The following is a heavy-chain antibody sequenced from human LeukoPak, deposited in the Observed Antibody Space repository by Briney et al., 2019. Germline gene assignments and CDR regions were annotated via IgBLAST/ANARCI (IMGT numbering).Heavy chain of an antibody. CDR2: TYYRSKWYK. J-gene: IGHJ1*01. Sequence: SQILSLTCAISGDSFSSNSATWNWIRQSPSRGLEWLGRTYYRSKWYKYYAVSVKGRITINPDTSKNQFSLQLNSVTPEDTAVYYCARGPSYFQHWGQGTLVTVSS. V-gene: IGHV6-1*01. CDR3: ARGPSYFQH. CDR1: GDSFSSNSAT.